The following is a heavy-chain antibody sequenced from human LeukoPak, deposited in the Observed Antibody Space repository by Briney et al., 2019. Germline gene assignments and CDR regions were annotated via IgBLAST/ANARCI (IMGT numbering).Heavy chain of an antibody. V-gene: IGHV1-58*02. J-gene: IGHJ4*02. CDR1: GFTLTTSV. Sequence: GTSVKVSCKASGFTLTTSVMQWVRQARGQRLEWIGWLVVGSGNTNYAQKFQERVTITRDMSTSTAYMELSSLRSEDTAVYYCAAVLFGYGPGDYWGQGTLVTVSS. CDR2: LVVGSGNT. CDR3: AAVLFGYGPGDY. D-gene: IGHD3-10*02.